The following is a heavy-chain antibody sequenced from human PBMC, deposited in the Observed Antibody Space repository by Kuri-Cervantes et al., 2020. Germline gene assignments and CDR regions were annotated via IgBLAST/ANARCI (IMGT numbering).Heavy chain of an antibody. CDR3: AKDRAGDFWSGRYGMDV. D-gene: IGHD3-3*01. CDR2: ISNDGSSY. CDR1: GFTFSTNG. V-gene: IGHV3-33*03. Sequence: GESLKISCAASGFTFSTNGMHWVRQAPGKGLEWVAVISNDGSSYYYADSVKGRLTISRGNAKNTLYLQMNSLRAEDTAVYYCAKDRAGDFWSGRYGMDVWGQGTTVTGYS. J-gene: IGHJ6*01.